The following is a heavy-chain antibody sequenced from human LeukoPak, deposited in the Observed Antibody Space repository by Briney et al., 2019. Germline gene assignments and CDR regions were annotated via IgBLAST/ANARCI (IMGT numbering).Heavy chain of an antibody. CDR1: GGTFSSYA. J-gene: IGHJ6*03. CDR2: IIPIFGTA. D-gene: IGHD3-16*01. Sequence: SVKVSCKASGGTFSSYAISWVRQAPGQGLEWMGGIIPIFGTANYAQKFQGRVTITADKSTSTAYMELSSLRSEDTAVYYCASFRVELRSAGYYMDVWGKGTTVTVSS. CDR3: ASFRVELRSAGYYMDV. V-gene: IGHV1-69*06.